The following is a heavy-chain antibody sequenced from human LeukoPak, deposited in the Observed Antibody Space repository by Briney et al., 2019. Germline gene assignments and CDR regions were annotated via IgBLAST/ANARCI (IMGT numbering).Heavy chain of an antibody. J-gene: IGHJ4*02. CDR1: GGSISSSDYY. Sequence: PSETLSLTCTVSGGSISSSDYYWGWIRQPPGKGLEWIASIYYSGTTHYNPSHQSRVTMSVDTSKNQFSLKLSSVTAADTAVYYCARRIYLWSGGFDYWGQGTLVTVSS. CDR3: ARRIYLWSGGFDY. V-gene: IGHV4-39*07. CDR2: IYYSGTT. D-gene: IGHD5-18*01.